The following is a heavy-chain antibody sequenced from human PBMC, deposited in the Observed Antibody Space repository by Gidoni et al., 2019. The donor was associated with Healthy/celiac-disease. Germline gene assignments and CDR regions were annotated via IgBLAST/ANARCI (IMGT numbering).Heavy chain of an antibody. CDR1: GGSFSGYY. CDR3: ARPVIAAAGTRGYYYYGMDV. Sequence: QVQLQQWGAGLLKPSETLSLTCPVYGGSFSGYYWSWIRQPPGKGLEWIGEINHSGSTNYNPSLKSRVTISVDTSKNQFSLKLSSVTAADTAVYYCARPVIAAAGTRGYYYYGMDVWGQGTTVTVSS. D-gene: IGHD6-13*01. V-gene: IGHV4-34*01. CDR2: INHSGST. J-gene: IGHJ6*02.